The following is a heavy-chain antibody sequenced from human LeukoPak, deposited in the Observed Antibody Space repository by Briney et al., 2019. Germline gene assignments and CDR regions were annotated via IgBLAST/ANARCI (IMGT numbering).Heavy chain of an antibody. Sequence: PGGSLRLSCAASGFTFSSYGMHWVRQAPGKGLEWVAVISYDGSNKYYADSVKGRFTISRDNSKNTLYLQMNSLRAEDTAVYYCAKDPSAPYYCSGGSCYPDYWGQGTLVTVSS. J-gene: IGHJ4*02. CDR3: AKDPSAPYYCSGGSCYPDY. CDR2: ISYDGSNK. D-gene: IGHD2-15*01. CDR1: GFTFSSYG. V-gene: IGHV3-30*18.